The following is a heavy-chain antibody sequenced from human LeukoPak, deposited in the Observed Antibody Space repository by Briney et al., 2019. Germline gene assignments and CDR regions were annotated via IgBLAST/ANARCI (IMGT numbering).Heavy chain of an antibody. CDR2: ISWNSGSI. CDR1: GFTFDDYA. CDR3: AKDIDSSSWEAFDI. D-gene: IGHD6-13*01. V-gene: IGHV3-9*01. Sequence: PGGSLRLSCAASGFTFDDYAMHWVRQAPGKGLEWVSGISWNSGSIGYADSVKGRFTISRDNAKNSLCLQMNSLRAEDTALYYCAKDIDSSSWEAFDIWGQGTMVTVSS. J-gene: IGHJ3*02.